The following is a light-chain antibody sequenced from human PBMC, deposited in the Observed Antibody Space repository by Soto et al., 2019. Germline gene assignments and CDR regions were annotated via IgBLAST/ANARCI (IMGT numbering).Light chain of an antibody. V-gene: IGKV3-20*01. Sequence: EVVMTQSPATLSVSPWERATLSCRASQGVRSNLAWYQQKPGQAPRLLIYGASSRAAGIPDRFSGSGSGTDFTLTISRLETEDFAVYYCQQHDSSPLTFGGGTRLENK. J-gene: IGKJ5*01. CDR2: GAS. CDR1: QGVRSN. CDR3: QQHDSSPLT.